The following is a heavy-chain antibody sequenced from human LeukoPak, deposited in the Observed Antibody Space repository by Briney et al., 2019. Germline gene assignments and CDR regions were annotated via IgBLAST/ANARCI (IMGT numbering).Heavy chain of an antibody. D-gene: IGHD6-19*01. J-gene: IGHJ4*02. V-gene: IGHV4-59*01. CDR3: ASSRYSSGWYDY. CDR2: IYYSGST. CDR1: GGSISSYY. Sequence: PSETLSLTGTVSGGSISSYYWSWIRQPPGKGLEWIGYIYYSGSTNYNPSLKSRVTISVDTSKNQFSLKLSSVTAADTAVYYCASSRYSSGWYDYWGQGTLVTVSS.